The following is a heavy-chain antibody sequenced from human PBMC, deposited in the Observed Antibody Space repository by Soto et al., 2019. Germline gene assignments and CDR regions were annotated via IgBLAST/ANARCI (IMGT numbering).Heavy chain of an antibody. V-gene: IGHV4-34*01. Sequence: SETLSLTCAVYGGSFSGYYWSWIRQPPGKGLEWIGEINHSGSTNYNPSLKSRVTISVDTSKNQFSLKLSSVTAADTAVYYCARGSMITFGGVQTPTFYFDYWGQGTLVTVSS. CDR1: GGSFSGYY. J-gene: IGHJ4*02. CDR3: ARGSMITFGGVQTPTFYFDY. D-gene: IGHD3-16*01. CDR2: INHSGST.